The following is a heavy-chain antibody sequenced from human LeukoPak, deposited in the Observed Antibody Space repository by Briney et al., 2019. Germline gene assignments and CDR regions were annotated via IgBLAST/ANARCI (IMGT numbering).Heavy chain of an antibody. J-gene: IGHJ4*02. CDR1: GYTFTSYY. CDR2: INPSGGST. V-gene: IGHV1-46*01. CDR3: ARVEWSDRSSWWNYFDY. D-gene: IGHD6-13*01. Sequence: GASVKVSCKASGYTFTSYYMHWVRQAPGQGLEWMGIINPSGGSTSYAQKFQGRVTMTRDTSTSTVYMELSSLRSEDTAVYYCARVEWSDRSSWWNYFDYWGQGTLVTVSS.